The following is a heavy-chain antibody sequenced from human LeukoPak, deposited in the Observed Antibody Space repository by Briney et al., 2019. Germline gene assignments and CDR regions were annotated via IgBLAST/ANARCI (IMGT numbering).Heavy chain of an antibody. Sequence: GASVKVSCKASGYTFTSYYMHWVRQAPGQGLEWMGIINPSGGSTSYAQKFQGRVTMTRDTSTSTVYMELSSLRSEDTAVYYCAAVEMATIWETRLDYWGQGTLVTVSS. CDR1: GYTFTSYY. J-gene: IGHJ4*02. D-gene: IGHD5-24*01. CDR2: INPSGGST. CDR3: AAVEMATIWETRLDY. V-gene: IGHV1-46*01.